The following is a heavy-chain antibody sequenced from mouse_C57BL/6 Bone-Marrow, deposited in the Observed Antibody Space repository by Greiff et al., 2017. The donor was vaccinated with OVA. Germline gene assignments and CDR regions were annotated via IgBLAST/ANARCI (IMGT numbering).Heavy chain of an antibody. CDR2: ISIGSSTI. CDR1: GFTFSAYG. Sequence: EVQRVESGGGLVKPGGSLKLSCEASGFTFSAYGMHWVRQAPEKGLEWIAYISIGSSTIYYADTLKGRFTISRDNAKNTLCMQMTSLRSEDTAMYYCARYPWCAYWGQGTLVTVSA. CDR3: ARYPWCAY. V-gene: IGHV5-17*01. J-gene: IGHJ3*01.